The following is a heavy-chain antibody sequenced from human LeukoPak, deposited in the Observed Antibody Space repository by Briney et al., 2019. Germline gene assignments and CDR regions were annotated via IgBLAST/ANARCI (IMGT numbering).Heavy chain of an antibody. CDR2: IYYSGST. D-gene: IGHD6-13*01. V-gene: IGHV4-59*01. CDR3: ARVSYSSSWYIYAFDI. J-gene: IGHJ3*02. CDR1: GGSISSYY. Sequence: SETLSLTCTVSGGSISSYYWSWIRQPPGKGLEWIGYIYYSGSTNYNPSLKSRVTISVDTSKNQFSLKPSSVTAADTAVYYCARVSYSSSWYIYAFDIWGQGTMVTVSS.